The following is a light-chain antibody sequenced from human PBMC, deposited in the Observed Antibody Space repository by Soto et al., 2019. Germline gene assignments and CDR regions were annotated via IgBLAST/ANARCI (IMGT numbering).Light chain of an antibody. CDR3: QQYNNWLWT. CDR1: QNISSN. V-gene: IGKV3-15*01. Sequence: EIVMTQSPATLSVSPGERATLSCRASQNISSNLAWYQQKPGQAPRVLIDGASTRATGIQARFSGSGSGTEFTLTISSLQSEDFAVYYCQQYNNWLWTFGQGTKVEIK. CDR2: GAS. J-gene: IGKJ1*01.